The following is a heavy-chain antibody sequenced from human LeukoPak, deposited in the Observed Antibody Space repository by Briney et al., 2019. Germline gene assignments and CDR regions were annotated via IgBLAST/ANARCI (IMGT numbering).Heavy chain of an antibody. J-gene: IGHJ4*02. CDR1: GYSFTSYG. D-gene: IGHD6-19*01. CDR3: ARFPIRIAVAGTVPSFDY. CDR2: INTNTGNP. V-gene: IGHV7-4-1*02. Sequence: ASVKVSCKASGYSFTSYGMNWVRQAPGQGLEWMGWINTNTGNPTYAQGFTGRFVFSLDTSVSTAYLQISSLKAEDTAVYYCARFPIRIAVAGTVPSFDYWGQGTLVTVSS.